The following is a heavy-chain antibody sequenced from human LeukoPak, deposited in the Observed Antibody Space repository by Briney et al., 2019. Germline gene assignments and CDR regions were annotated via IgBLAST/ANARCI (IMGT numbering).Heavy chain of an antibody. CDR2: IIPILGIA. J-gene: IGHJ6*02. V-gene: IGHV1-69*04. CDR1: GGTFSSYA. Sequence: SVKVSCKASGGTFSSYAISWVRQAPGQGLEWMGRIIPILGIANYAQKFQGRVTITADKSTSTAYMELSSLRSEDTAVYYCARDRGFGELLFYYYYGMDVWGQGTTVTVSS. D-gene: IGHD3-10*01. CDR3: ARDRGFGELLFYYYYGMDV.